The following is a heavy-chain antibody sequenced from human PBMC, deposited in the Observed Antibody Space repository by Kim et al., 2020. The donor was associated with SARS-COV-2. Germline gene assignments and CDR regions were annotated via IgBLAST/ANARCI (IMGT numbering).Heavy chain of an antibody. D-gene: IGHD6-13*01. CDR3: AKVIVAGGQDYFDY. Sequence: GGSLRLSCAASGFTFSTYDMAWVRQGPGKGLEWVSHISGNTDNKDYADSVKGRFTISRDNSNNMLYLQMNSLRADDTAVYYCAKVIVAGGQDYFDYWGQG. CDR2: ISGNTDNK. CDR1: GFTFSTYD. V-gene: IGHV3-23*01. J-gene: IGHJ4*02.